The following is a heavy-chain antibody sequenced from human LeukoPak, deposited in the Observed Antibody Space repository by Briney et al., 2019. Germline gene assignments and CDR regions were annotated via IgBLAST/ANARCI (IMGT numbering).Heavy chain of an antibody. CDR1: GYTFTSYG. Sequence: GASVKVSCKASGYTFTSYGISWVRQAPGQGLEWMGWISAYNGNTNYAQKLQGRVTMTTDTSTSTAYMELRSLRSDDTAVYYCARVKRGYGDYYYYGMDVWGQGTTVTVSS. V-gene: IGHV1-18*01. D-gene: IGHD5-12*01. J-gene: IGHJ6*02. CDR3: ARVKRGYGDYYYYGMDV. CDR2: ISAYNGNT.